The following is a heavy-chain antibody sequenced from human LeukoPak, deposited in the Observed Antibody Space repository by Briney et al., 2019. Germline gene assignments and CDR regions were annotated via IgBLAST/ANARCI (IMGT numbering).Heavy chain of an antibody. J-gene: IGHJ4*02. Sequence: SETLSLTCNVSGGSISSDYWNWIRQPPGKALEWIGYIYYSGSTNYNPSLKSRVTISVDTSKNQFSLKLSSVTAADTAVYYCARGDGEDCSSTSCYTPNFDYWGQGTLVTVSS. CDR2: IYYSGST. CDR1: GGSISSDY. CDR3: ARGDGEDCSSTSCYTPNFDY. D-gene: IGHD2-2*02. V-gene: IGHV4-59*08.